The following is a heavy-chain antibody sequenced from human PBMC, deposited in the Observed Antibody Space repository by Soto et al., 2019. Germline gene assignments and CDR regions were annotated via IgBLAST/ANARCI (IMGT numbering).Heavy chain of an antibody. D-gene: IGHD2-8*01. J-gene: IGHJ6*02. Sequence: PVGPLRHSCTASGFTFSSYAMHWVRHAPFKGLGFVAIISYDGSNKYYADSVKGRFTISRDNSKNTLYVQMNSLRADDTAVFYCARDRYFFDNGGKHGLYYGMDVWGQGTTVTVSS. CDR3: ARDRYFFDNGGKHGLYYGMDV. V-gene: IGHV3-30-3*01. CDR1: GFTFSSYA. CDR2: ISYDGSNK.